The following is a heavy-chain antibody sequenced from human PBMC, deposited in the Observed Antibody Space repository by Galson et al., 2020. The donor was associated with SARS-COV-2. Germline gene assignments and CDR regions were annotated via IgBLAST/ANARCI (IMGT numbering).Heavy chain of an antibody. CDR2: ISSSGSTI. CDR1: GFTFSDYY. Sequence: GGSLRLSCAASGFTFSDYYMSWIRQAPGKGLEWVSYISSSGSTIYYADSVKGRFTISRDNAKNSLYLQMNSVRAEDTAVYYCASPVYCSGGSCYSAWSTGYYYYYGMDVWGQGTTVTVSS. CDR3: ASPVYCSGGSCYSAWSTGYYYYYGMDV. D-gene: IGHD2-15*01. V-gene: IGHV3-11*01. J-gene: IGHJ6*02.